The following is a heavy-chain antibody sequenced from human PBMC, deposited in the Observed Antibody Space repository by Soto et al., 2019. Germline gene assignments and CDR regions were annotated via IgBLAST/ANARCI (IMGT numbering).Heavy chain of an antibody. CDR3: TRLRKSSTGYYAFWRGQKRIHYYGMVV. Sequence: QVQLVQSGAEVQKPGSSVKVSCKASGCTFSSYAISWVRQAPGQGLEWMGGIIPIFGTANYAQNFQCRVTITADESTRTAYMYPSRLRAEDMAVYDCTRLRKSSTGYYAFWRGQKRIHYYGMVVWGHVTKVTGSS. CDR2: IIPIFGTA. D-gene: IGHD3-3*01. V-gene: IGHV1-69*01. CDR1: GCTFSSYA. J-gene: IGHJ6*02.